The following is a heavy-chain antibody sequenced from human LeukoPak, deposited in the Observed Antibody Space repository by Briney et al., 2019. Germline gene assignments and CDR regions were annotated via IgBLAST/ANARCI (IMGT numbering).Heavy chain of an antibody. CDR2: ISYDGSNK. CDR1: GFTFSSYG. J-gene: IGHJ4*02. Sequence: PGGSLRLSCAASGFTFSSYGMHWVRQAPGKGLEWVAVISYDGSNKYYADSVKGRFTISRDNSKNTLYLQMNSLRAEDTAVYYCVRELGFGNWGQGTLVTVSS. CDR3: VRELGFGN. V-gene: IGHV3-30*03. D-gene: IGHD3-3*01.